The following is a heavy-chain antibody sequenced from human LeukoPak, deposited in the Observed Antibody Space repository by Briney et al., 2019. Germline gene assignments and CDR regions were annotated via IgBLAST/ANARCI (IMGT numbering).Heavy chain of an antibody. J-gene: IGHJ4*02. V-gene: IGHV3-48*01. CDR3: ARTGLGMYSFDS. Sequence: GGSLRLSCAASGFTFSSYSMNWVRQAAGKGLEWVSYITGSSSTINYADSVKGRFTISRDKAKNSLYLQMNSPRAEDTAVYYCARTGLGMYSFDSWGQGTLVTVSS. D-gene: IGHD3/OR15-3a*01. CDR2: ITGSSSTI. CDR1: GFTFSSYS.